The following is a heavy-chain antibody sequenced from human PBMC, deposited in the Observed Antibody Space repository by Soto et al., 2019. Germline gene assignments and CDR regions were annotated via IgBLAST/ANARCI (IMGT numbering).Heavy chain of an antibody. CDR1: GGTFSPNY. Sequence: SETLSLTCTVSGGTFSPNYWSWIRQPPGKGLEWIGSIYYSGSTYYNPSLKSRVTISVDTSKNQFSLKLSSVTAADTAVYYCARRYCTNGVCPQGGAFDIWGQGTMVTVSS. V-gene: IGHV4-39*01. CDR2: IYYSGST. D-gene: IGHD2-8*01. CDR3: ARRYCTNGVCPQGGAFDI. J-gene: IGHJ3*02.